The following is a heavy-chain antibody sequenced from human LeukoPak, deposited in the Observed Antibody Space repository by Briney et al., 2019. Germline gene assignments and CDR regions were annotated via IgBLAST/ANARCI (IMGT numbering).Heavy chain of an antibody. CDR1: GFTFSSYS. J-gene: IGHJ6*02. Sequence: GGSLRLSCAASGFTFSSYSMNWVRQAPGKGLEWVSYISSSSSTIYYADSVKGRFTISRDNAKNSLYLQMNSLRAEDTAVYYCARDGQSYGMDVWGQGTTVTVSS. CDR3: ARDGQSYGMDV. CDR2: ISSSSSTI. V-gene: IGHV3-48*01.